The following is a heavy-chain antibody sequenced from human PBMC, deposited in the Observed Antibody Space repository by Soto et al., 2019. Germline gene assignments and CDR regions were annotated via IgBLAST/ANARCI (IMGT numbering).Heavy chain of an antibody. CDR3: ANAPSRGWYPVLY. D-gene: IGHD6-19*01. V-gene: IGHV3-23*01. CDR1: GFTFSSFA. J-gene: IGHJ4*02. CDR2: ISGSGGST. Sequence: GLSMRLSCAASGFTFSSFAMSWVRQATGKGLEWVSAISGSGGSTYYADSVKGRFTISRDNSKNTLYLQMNSLRAEDTAVYHSANAPSRGWYPVLYWRQGTLVTVSS.